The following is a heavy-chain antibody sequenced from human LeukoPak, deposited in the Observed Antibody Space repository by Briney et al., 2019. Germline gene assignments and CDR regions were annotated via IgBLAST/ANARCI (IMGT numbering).Heavy chain of an antibody. V-gene: IGHV3-30*03. D-gene: IGHD6-13*01. CDR3: AREDSSNNPDV. CDR1: GFTFSSYG. J-gene: IGHJ6*04. Sequence: PGGSLRLSCAASGFTFSSYGMHWVRQAPGKGLEWVAVISYDGSNKYYADSVKGRFTISRDNSKNTLYLQMNSLRAEDTAVYYCAREDSSNNPDVWGKGTTVTVSS. CDR2: ISYDGSNK.